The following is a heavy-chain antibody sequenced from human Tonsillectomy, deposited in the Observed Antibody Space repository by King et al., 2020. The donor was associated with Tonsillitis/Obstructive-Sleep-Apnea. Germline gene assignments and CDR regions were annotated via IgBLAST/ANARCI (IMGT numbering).Heavy chain of an antibody. D-gene: IGHD3-3*01. CDR2: ISESASST. CDR1: GFTFSSYT. CDR3: AKDGWSH. Sequence: VQLVESGGGLVQPGGSLRLSCAASGFTFSSYTMSWVRQAPGKGLEWVSAISESASSTHYADSVKGRFTISRDNSRNTLFLQMYSLRAEDTAVYYCAKDGWSHWGQGTLVTVSS. V-gene: IGHV3-23*04. J-gene: IGHJ4*02.